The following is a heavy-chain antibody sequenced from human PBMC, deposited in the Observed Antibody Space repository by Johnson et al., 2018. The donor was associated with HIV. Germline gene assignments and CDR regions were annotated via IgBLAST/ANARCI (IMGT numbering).Heavy chain of an antibody. V-gene: IGHV3-30*02. CDR2: IRYDGSNK. J-gene: IGHJ3*02. Sequence: GLEWVAFIRYDGSNKYYVDSVKGRFTISRDNAKNSLYLQMNSLRAEDTAVYYCARDLHAFDIWGQGTMVTVSS. CDR3: ARDLHAFDI.